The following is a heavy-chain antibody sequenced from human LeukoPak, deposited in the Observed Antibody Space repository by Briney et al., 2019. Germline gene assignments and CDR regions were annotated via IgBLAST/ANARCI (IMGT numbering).Heavy chain of an antibody. Sequence: GGSLRLSCAASGFTFSGYAMSWVRQAPGKGLEWVSAISGSGGSTYYADSVKGRFTISRDNSKNTLYLQMNSLRAEDTAVYYCAKTYYYDSSGYSLFDYWGQGTLVTVSS. CDR2: ISGSGGST. CDR3: AKTYYYDSSGYSLFDY. J-gene: IGHJ4*02. CDR1: GFTFSGYA. D-gene: IGHD3-22*01. V-gene: IGHV3-23*01.